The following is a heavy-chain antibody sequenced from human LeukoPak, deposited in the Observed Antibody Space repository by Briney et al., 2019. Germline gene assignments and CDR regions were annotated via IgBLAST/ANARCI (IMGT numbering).Heavy chain of an antibody. Sequence: GGSLRLSCAASGFTFSSYWMSWVRQAPGKGLEWVANIKQDGSEKYYVDSVKGRFTISRDNAKNSLYLQMNSLRAEDTAVYYCAREQLWFGESAFDYWGQGTLVTVSS. CDR1: GFTFSSYW. V-gene: IGHV3-7*01. D-gene: IGHD3-10*01. J-gene: IGHJ4*02. CDR2: IKQDGSEK. CDR3: AREQLWFGESAFDY.